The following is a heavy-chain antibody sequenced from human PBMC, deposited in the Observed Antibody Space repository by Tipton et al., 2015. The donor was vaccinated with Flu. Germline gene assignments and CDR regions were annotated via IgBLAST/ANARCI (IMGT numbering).Heavy chain of an antibody. V-gene: IGHV3-7*01. CDR1: GFPLRSFW. J-gene: IGHJ6*02. Sequence: SLRLSCEVSGFPLRSFWMNWVRQVPGSGLEWVANINEDGSERDYVDSVRGRFTISRDNAKNLLFLQMNSLRVEDTGVYYCARSISIFGRVITHRVDYGMNVWGPGTTLIVSS. CDR3: ARSISIFGRVITHRVDYGMNV. CDR2: INEDGSER. D-gene: IGHD3-3*01.